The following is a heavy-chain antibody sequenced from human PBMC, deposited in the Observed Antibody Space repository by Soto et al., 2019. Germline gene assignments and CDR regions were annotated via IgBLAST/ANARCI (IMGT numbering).Heavy chain of an antibody. CDR2: IKSKTDGGKT. J-gene: IGHJ4*02. CDR3: ITVLTVYSYDNSGYSF. CDR1: GFTFSNAW. V-gene: IGHV3-15*07. Sequence: GGSLRLSCAASGFTFSNAWMNWVRQAPGKGLEWVGRIKSKTDGGKTDYAAPVKGRVTISRDDSKNTLYLQMNSLTTEDTAVYYCITVLTVYSYDNSGYSFWGQGTLVTVSS. D-gene: IGHD3-22*01.